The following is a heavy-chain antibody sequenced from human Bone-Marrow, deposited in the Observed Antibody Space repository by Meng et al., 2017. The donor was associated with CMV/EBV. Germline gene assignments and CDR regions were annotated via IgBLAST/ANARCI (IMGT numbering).Heavy chain of an antibody. CDR2: FSGSGGTT. D-gene: IGHD2-2*03. CDR3: AKDFSVDPQLGYGMNV. J-gene: IGHJ6*02. Sequence: GGSLTLSCAASGFTFSHYAMTWVRQAPGKGLEWVSSFSGSGGTTYYADSVKGRFTISRDDSTSTLYLQMKSLRVEDTAIYYCAKDFSVDPQLGYGMNVWGQGTSVTVSS. V-gene: IGHV3-23*01. CDR1: GFTFSHYA.